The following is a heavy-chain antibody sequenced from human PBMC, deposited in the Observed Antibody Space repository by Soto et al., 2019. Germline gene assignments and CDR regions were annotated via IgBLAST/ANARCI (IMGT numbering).Heavy chain of an antibody. D-gene: IGHD4-17*01. CDR1: GGSISNYY. CDR3: ARWYGGSLDY. J-gene: IGHJ4*02. V-gene: IGHV4-59*01. CDR2: IYYSGST. Sequence: SETLSLTCIVSGGSISNYYWSWIRQPPGKGLEWIGYIYYSGSTNYNPSLQSRVTISVDTSKNQFSLKLSSVTAADTAVYYCARWYGGSLDYWGQGTLVTVSS.